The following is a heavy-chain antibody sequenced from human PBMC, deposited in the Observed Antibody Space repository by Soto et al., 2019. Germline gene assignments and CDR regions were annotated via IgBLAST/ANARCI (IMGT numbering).Heavy chain of an antibody. Sequence: QVQLQESGPGLVMPSGTLSLTCAVSGGSISSSNWWSWVRQPPGKGLEWIGEIYHSGSTNYNPSLKSXXTXSXXKSKTQFSLKLSSVTAADTAVYYCASHGDYGASDYWGQGTLVTVSS. CDR3: ASHGDYGASDY. J-gene: IGHJ4*02. CDR2: IYHSGST. D-gene: IGHD4-17*01. CDR1: GGSISSSNW. V-gene: IGHV4-4*02.